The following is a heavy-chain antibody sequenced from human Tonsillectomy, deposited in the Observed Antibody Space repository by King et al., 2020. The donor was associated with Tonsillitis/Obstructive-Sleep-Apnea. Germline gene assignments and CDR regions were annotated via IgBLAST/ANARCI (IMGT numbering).Heavy chain of an antibody. J-gene: IGHJ5*02. CDR1: GGTFSSYA. CDR2: IIPIFGTS. Sequence: QLVQSGAEVKKPGSSVKVSCKASGGTFSSYAISWVRQAPGQGLEWMGGIIPIFGTSNYAQKFQGRVTITADESTSTAYMELSSLRSEDTAVYYCAPQLYSYGTNWFDPWGQGTLVTVSS. D-gene: IGHD5-18*01. V-gene: IGHV1-69*01. CDR3: APQLYSYGTNWFDP.